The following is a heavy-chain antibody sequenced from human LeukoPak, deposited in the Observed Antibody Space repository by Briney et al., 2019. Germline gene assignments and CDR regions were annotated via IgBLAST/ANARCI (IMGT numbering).Heavy chain of an antibody. V-gene: IGHV1-8*03. CDR1: GYTFTSYD. CDR3: ARVPKGYGSGRLFDY. J-gene: IGHJ4*02. CDR2: MNPNSGNT. D-gene: IGHD3-10*01. Sequence: ASVKVSCKASGYTFTSYDINWVRQATGQGLEWVGWMNPNSGNTGYAQKFQGRVTITRNTSISTAYMELSSLRSEDTVVYYCARVPKGYGSGRLFDYWGQGTLVTVSS.